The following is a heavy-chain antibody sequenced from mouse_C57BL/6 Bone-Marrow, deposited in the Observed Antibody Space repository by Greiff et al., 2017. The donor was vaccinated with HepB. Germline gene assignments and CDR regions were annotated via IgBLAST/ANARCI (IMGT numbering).Heavy chain of an antibody. CDR2: INPSSGYT. Sequence: VQLQQSGAELARPGASVKMSCKASGYTFTSYTVHWVKQRPGQGLEWIGYINPSSGYTKYNQKFKDKATLTADKSSSTAYMQLSSLTSEDSAVYYCARGAYSPYAMDYWGQGTSVTVSS. V-gene: IGHV1-4*01. CDR3: ARGAYSPYAMDY. D-gene: IGHD2-12*01. CDR1: GYTFTSYT. J-gene: IGHJ4*01.